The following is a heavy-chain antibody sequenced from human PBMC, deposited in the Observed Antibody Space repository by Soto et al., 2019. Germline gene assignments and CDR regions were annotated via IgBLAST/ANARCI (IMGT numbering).Heavy chain of an antibody. Sequence: GGSLRLSCAASGFTFSNAWMSWVRQAPGKGLEWVGRIKSKTDGGTTDYAAPVKGRFTISRDDSKNTLYLQMNSLKTEDTAVYYCTSDITIFGVVISPETNYFDYWGQGTLVTVSS. D-gene: IGHD3-3*01. J-gene: IGHJ4*02. CDR2: IKSKTDGGTT. CDR3: TSDITIFGVVISPETNYFDY. CDR1: GFTFSNAW. V-gene: IGHV3-15*01.